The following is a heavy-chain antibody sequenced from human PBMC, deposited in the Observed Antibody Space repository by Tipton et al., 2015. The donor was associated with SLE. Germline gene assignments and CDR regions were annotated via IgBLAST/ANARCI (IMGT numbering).Heavy chain of an antibody. CDR1: GGSISSSSYY. D-gene: IGHD1-26*01. CDR2: IYYSGSP. CDR3: ARRGVGATYWYFDL. V-gene: IGHV4-39*01. J-gene: IGHJ2*01. Sequence: TLSLTCTVSGGSISSSSYYWGWIRQPPGKGLEWIGSIYYSGSPYYNPSLKSRVTISLDTSKNQFSLKLSSVTAADTAVYYCARRGVGATYWYFDLWGRGTLVTVSS.